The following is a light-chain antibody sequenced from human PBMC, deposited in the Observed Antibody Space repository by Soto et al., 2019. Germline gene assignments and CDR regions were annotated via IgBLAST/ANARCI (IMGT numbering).Light chain of an antibody. CDR2: DVS. Sequence: QSVLTQPASVSGSPGQSITISCTGNSSEVGGYNYVSWYQQHPGKAPKFMIYDVSNRPSGVSNRFSGSKSGNTASLTISGLQAEDEADYYCCSYTTSNTRQIVFGTGTKVTVL. CDR1: SSEVGGYNY. V-gene: IGLV2-14*01. J-gene: IGLJ1*01. CDR3: CSYTTSNTRQIV.